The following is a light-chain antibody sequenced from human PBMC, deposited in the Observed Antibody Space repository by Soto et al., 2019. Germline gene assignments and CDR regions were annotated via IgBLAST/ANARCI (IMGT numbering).Light chain of an antibody. Sequence: SSELTQPPSVSVAPGQTARITCGGTNIGSKSVQWYQQKPGQAPVLVVYDDSDRPSGIPERFSGSNSGNTATLTISRVEGGDEADYYCQVWDSSSDHPYVFGTGTKLTVL. CDR2: DDS. V-gene: IGLV3-21*02. J-gene: IGLJ1*01. CDR1: NIGSKS. CDR3: QVWDSSSDHPYV.